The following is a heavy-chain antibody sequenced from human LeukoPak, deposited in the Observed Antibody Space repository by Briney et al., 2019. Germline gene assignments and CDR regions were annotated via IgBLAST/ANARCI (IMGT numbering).Heavy chain of an antibody. CDR1: GGTFSSYA. CDR2: IIPIFGTA. D-gene: IGHD4-17*01. J-gene: IGHJ4*02. Sequence: SVKVSCKASGGTFSSYAISWVRQAPGQGLEWMGGIIPIFGTANYAQTFQGRVTITADESTSTAYMELSSLRSEDTAVYYCARHHDYGFQPDYWGQGTLVTVSS. CDR3: ARHHDYGFQPDY. V-gene: IGHV1-69*13.